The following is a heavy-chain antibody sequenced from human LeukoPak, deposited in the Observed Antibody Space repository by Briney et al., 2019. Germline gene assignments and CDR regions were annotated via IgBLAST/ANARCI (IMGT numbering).Heavy chain of an antibody. J-gene: IGHJ5*02. CDR3: ARDRVVVPAAKRGWFDP. Sequence: GASXXXXXKASGYTFTGYYMHWVRQAPGQGLEWMGWINPNSGGTNYAQKFQGRVTMTRDTSISTAYMELSRLRSDDTAVYYCARDRVVVPAAKRGWFDPWGQGTLSPSPQ. D-gene: IGHD2-2*01. CDR1: GYTFTGYY. V-gene: IGHV1-2*02. CDR2: INPNSGGT.